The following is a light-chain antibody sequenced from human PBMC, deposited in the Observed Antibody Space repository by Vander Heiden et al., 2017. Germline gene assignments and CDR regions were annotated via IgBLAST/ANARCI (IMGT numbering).Light chain of an antibody. CDR2: QAS. Sequence: DIQMTQSPSTLSASVGDRVTITCRASQNINSWVAWLQQKPGKAPKVMIYQASTLERGVPSRFSGSGSGTEFTLTISSLQPDDFATYYCQLYNSNLVTFGGGTKVEI. J-gene: IGKJ4*01. CDR1: QNINSW. CDR3: QLYNSNLVT. V-gene: IGKV1-5*03.